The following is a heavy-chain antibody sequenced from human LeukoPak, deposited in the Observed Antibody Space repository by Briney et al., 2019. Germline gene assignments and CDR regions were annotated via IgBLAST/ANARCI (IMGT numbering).Heavy chain of an antibody. CDR2: IWYDGSNK. J-gene: IGHJ4*02. CDR3: ARAILENDSSGYYPD. Sequence: GGSLRLSCAASGFTFSSYGMHWVRQAPGKGLEWVAVIWYDGSNKYYADSVKGRFTISRDNSKNTPYLQMNSLRAEDTAVYYCARAILENDSSGYYPDWGQGTLVTVSS. V-gene: IGHV3-33*01. CDR1: GFTFSSYG. D-gene: IGHD3-22*01.